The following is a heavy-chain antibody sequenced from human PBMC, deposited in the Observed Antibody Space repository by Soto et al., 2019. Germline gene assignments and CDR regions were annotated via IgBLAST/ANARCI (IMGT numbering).Heavy chain of an antibody. CDR3: ARDKAASGKYYFYSYGMDV. CDR2: TYYRSKWYN. CDR1: GGSVSSNSAA. Sequence: SQTLSLTCAISGGSVSSNSAAWNWIRQSPSRGLEWLGRTYYRSKWYNDYAVSVKSRITINPDTSKNQFSLQLNSVTPEDTAVYYCARDKAASGKYYFYSYGMDVSGQGTTVTLSS. V-gene: IGHV6-1*01. D-gene: IGHD6-13*01. J-gene: IGHJ6*02.